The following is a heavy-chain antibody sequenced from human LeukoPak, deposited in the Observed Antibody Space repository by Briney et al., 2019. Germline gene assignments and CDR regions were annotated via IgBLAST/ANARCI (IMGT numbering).Heavy chain of an antibody. Sequence: SETLSLTCTVSGYSISSGYYWGWIRQSAGRGLEWIGHIYTTGTTNCNPSLKSRVTISLDTSKNQFSLKLNSVTAADTAVYYCARCTSTSCYNFDYWGQGTLVTVSS. CDR2: IYTTGTT. D-gene: IGHD2-2*02. CDR1: GYSISSGYY. V-gene: IGHV4-61*09. CDR3: ARCTSTSCYNFDY. J-gene: IGHJ4*02.